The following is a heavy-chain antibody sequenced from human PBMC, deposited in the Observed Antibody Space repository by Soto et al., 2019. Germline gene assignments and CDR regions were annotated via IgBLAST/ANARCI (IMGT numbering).Heavy chain of an antibody. CDR2: ISSSSNSI. Sequence: GGSLRLSCAASGFTFSRHSMNWVRQAPGKGLEWISYISSSSNSIYYADSVKGRFTISRDNAKNSLYLQMNSLRAEDTALYYCAREIPYSDYAFDIWGHGTMVTVSS. D-gene: IGHD4-4*01. J-gene: IGHJ3*02. CDR3: AREIPYSDYAFDI. CDR1: GFTFSRHS. V-gene: IGHV3-48*01.